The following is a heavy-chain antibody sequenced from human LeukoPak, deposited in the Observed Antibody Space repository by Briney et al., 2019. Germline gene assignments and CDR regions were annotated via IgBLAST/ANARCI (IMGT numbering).Heavy chain of an antibody. CDR1: GYTFTGYY. V-gene: IGHV1-2*02. CDR2: IDPNSGGI. J-gene: IGHJ3*02. CDR3: AGIPKLRFLEWLI. Sequence: ASVKVSCKASGYTFTGYYLHWVRQAPGQGLEWMGWIDPNSGGIKFAQKFHGRVTMTTDMSISTAYMELSRLTSDDTAVYYCAGIPKLRFLEWLIWGQGTIVTVSS. D-gene: IGHD3-3*01.